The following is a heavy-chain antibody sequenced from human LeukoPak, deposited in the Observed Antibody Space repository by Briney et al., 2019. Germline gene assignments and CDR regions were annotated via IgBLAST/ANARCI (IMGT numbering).Heavy chain of an antibody. CDR2: LSGTGRST. D-gene: IGHD6-13*01. CDR1: GFSFSSYA. J-gene: IGHJ4*02. CDR3: AKGGDSSSWLFDF. Sequence: GGSLRLSCAASGFSFSSYAMSWVRQAPGKGLEWVSALSGTGRSTYYADSVRGRFTISRDNSKITLFLQVNSLRAEDTAVYYCAKGGDSSSWLFDFWGQGTLVTVSS. V-gene: IGHV3-23*01.